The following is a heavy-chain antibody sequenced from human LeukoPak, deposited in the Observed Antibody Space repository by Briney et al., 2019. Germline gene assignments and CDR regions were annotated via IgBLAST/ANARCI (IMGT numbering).Heavy chain of an antibody. CDR2: INPNNGDT. CDR1: GYTFSGYY. J-gene: IGHJ4*02. D-gene: IGHD5-24*01. Sequence: ASVKVSCKASGYTFSGYYIHWVRQAPGQGLEWMGWINPNNGDTNYSQKFQDRVTMTRDTSISTAYMELSRLRSDDTAVFYCVKTQKVVEMPTTRFDYWGQGTLVTVSS. V-gene: IGHV1-2*02. CDR3: VKTQKVVEMPTTRFDY.